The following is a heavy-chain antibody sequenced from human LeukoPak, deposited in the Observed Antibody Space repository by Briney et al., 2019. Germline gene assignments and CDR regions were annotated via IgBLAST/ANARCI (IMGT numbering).Heavy chain of an antibody. J-gene: IGHJ4*02. V-gene: IGHV3-21*01. Sequence: GGSLRLSCVASGFTFNNYGINWVRQAPGKGLEWVSSISSSSSYIYYADSVKGRFTISRDNAKNSLYLQMNSLRAEDTAVYYCARDPVVVVAATLPDYWGQGTLVTVSS. CDR1: GFTFNNYG. CDR2: ISSSSSYI. D-gene: IGHD2-15*01. CDR3: ARDPVVVVAATLPDY.